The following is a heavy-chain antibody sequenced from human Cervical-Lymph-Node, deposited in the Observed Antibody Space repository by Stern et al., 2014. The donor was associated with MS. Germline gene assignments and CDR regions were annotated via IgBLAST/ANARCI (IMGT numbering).Heavy chain of an antibody. Sequence: EVQLVESGGGLVQPGESLRLSCAVSGFTFSNYWMTWVRQAPGQGLEWVASITADGSEKSYVASVKGRFTISRDNAKNSLYLQMNSLRAEDTAVYYCARAVRELGTWGQGTLVTVSS. CDR1: GFTFSNYW. CDR3: ARAVRELGT. J-gene: IGHJ5*02. V-gene: IGHV3-7*01. D-gene: IGHD1-7*01. CDR2: ITADGSEK.